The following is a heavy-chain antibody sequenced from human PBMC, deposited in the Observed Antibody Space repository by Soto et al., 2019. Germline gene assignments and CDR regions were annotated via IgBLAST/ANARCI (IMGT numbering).Heavy chain of an antibody. CDR3: ANSIAAAGIAMDY. CDR1: GFTFSSYA. V-gene: IGHV3-23*01. CDR2: ISGSGAGT. D-gene: IGHD6-13*01. Sequence: EVQLLESGGGLVQPGGSLRLSCAASGFTFSSYALSWVRLAPGKGLEWVSAISGSGAGTYYADSVKDRFTISRDNSKNTLYLQMNSLRAEDTAVYYCANSIAAAGIAMDYWGQGTLVTVSS. J-gene: IGHJ4*02.